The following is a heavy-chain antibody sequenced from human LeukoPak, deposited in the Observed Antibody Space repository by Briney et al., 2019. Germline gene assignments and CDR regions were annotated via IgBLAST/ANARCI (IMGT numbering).Heavy chain of an antibody. CDR2: ISYDGSNK. CDR1: GFTFSSYA. J-gene: IGHJ5*02. D-gene: IGHD3-10*01. V-gene: IGHV3-30*18. Sequence: GGSQRLSCAASGFTFSSYAMHWVRQAPGKGLEWVAVISYDGSNKYYADSVKGRFTISRDNSKNTLYLQMNSLRAEDTAVYYCAKRGRFAGNWFDPWGQGTLVTVSS. CDR3: AKRGRFAGNWFDP.